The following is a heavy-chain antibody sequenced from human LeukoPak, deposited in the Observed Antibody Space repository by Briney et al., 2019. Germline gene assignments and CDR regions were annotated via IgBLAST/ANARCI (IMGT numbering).Heavy chain of an antibody. CDR1: GFPFGNFW. D-gene: IGHD6-25*01. J-gene: IGHJ5*02. V-gene: IGHV3-74*01. CDR2: MDTDGRTT. Sequence: PGGSLRLSCVVSGFPFGNFWMHWVRQVPGTGLVWVARMDTDGRTTDYADSVKGRFTISRDNARNTLYLQMRSLRADDTALYCCATDVTGSEDRWGQGTLVTVSS. CDR3: ATDVTGSEDR.